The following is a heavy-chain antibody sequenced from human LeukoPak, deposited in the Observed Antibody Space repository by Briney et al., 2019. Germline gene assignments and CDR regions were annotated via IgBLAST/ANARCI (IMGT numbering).Heavy chain of an antibody. J-gene: IGHJ4*02. Sequence: PGGSLRLSCAASGFTFDDYGMSWVRQAPGKGLEWVSGINWNGGSTGYADSVKGRFTISRDNAKNSLYLQMNSLRAEDTAVYYCAKARTRGYSYGSFDYWGQGTLVTVSS. V-gene: IGHV3-20*04. CDR3: AKARTRGYSYGSFDY. CDR1: GFTFDDYG. D-gene: IGHD5-18*01. CDR2: INWNGGST.